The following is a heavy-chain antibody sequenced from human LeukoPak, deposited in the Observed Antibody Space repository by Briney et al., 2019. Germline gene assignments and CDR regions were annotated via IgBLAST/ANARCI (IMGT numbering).Heavy chain of an antibody. D-gene: IGHD5-12*01. CDR3: ARSGYDFQVDY. J-gene: IGHJ4*02. V-gene: IGHV3-30*03. Sequence: GGSLRLSCAASGFTFSSYGMHWVRQAPGKGLEWVAVISYDGSNQYYADSVKGRFTISRDNSKNTLYLQMNSLRTEDTAVYYCARSGYDFQVDYWGQGTLVTVSS. CDR2: ISYDGSNQ. CDR1: GFTFSSYG.